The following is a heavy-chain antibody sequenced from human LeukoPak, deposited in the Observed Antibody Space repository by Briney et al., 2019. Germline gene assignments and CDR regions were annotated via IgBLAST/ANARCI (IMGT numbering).Heavy chain of an antibody. CDR1: GYTFTNNY. Sequence: ASVKVSCKASGYTFTNNYLHWVRQAPGQGLEWMGMIYPRDGSTSYAQNFQGRVTVTRDTSTTTVHMELRGLRSKDTAVYYCARDQEGFDYWGQGTVVTVSS. CDR3: ARDQEGFDY. J-gene: IGHJ4*02. CDR2: IYPRDGST. V-gene: IGHV1-46*01.